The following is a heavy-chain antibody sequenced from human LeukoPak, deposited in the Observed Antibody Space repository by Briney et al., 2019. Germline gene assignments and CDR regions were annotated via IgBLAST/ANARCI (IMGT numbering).Heavy chain of an antibody. J-gene: IGHJ4*02. Sequence: GGSLRLSCAASGXTFSSYEMNWVRQAPGKGLEWVSYISSSGSTIYYADSVKGRFTISRDNAKNSLYLQMNSLRAEDTAVYYCARVVVIKGLDYWGQGTLVTVSA. CDR3: ARVVVIKGLDY. CDR1: GXTFSSYE. V-gene: IGHV3-48*03. CDR2: ISSSGSTI. D-gene: IGHD3-22*01.